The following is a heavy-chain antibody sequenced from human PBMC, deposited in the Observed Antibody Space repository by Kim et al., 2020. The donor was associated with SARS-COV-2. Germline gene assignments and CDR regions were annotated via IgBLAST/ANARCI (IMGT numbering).Heavy chain of an antibody. Sequence: GGSLRLSCAASGFTFSSYAMSWVRQAPGKGLEWVSAISGSGGSTYYADSVKGRFTISRDNSKNTLYLQMNSLRAEDTAVYYCAKCSSSSWPGPPHFDYWGQGTLVTVSS. CDR2: ISGSGGST. V-gene: IGHV3-23*01. CDR1: GFTFSSYA. J-gene: IGHJ4*02. CDR3: AKCSSSSWPGPPHFDY. D-gene: IGHD6-13*01.